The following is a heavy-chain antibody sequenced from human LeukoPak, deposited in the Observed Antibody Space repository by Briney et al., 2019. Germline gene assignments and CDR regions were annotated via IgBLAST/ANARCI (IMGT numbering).Heavy chain of an antibody. CDR1: VGTFSRYA. CDR2: IIPIFDTA. CDR3: ARGVTAVADDLDAFDI. V-gene: IGHV1-69*13. D-gene: IGHD6-19*01. Sequence: ASVKVSCKASVGTFSRYAISWVRQAPGQGLEWMGGIIPIFDTANYAQTFQGRVTITVDESTSTAYMELSRLRSEDTAVYDCARGVTAVADDLDAFDIWGQGTMVTVSS. J-gene: IGHJ3*02.